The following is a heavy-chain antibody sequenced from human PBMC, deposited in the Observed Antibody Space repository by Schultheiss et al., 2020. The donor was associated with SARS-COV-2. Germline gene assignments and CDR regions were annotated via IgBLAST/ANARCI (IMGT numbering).Heavy chain of an antibody. Sequence: GGSLRLSCAASGFTFSSYAMSWVRQAPGKGLEWVSYISSSGSTIYYADSVKGRFTISRDNAKNSLYLQMNSLRAEDTAVYYCARDSLRMIARWAAFDIWGQGTMVTVSS. CDR1: GFTFSSYA. D-gene: IGHD3-10*01. J-gene: IGHJ3*02. CDR3: ARDSLRMIARWAAFDI. V-gene: IGHV3-48*01. CDR2: ISSSGSTI.